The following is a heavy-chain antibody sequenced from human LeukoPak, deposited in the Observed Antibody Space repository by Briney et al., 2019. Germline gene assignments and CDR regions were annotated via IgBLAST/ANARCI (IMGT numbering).Heavy chain of an antibody. CDR2: ISGSAGST. J-gene: IGHJ4*02. CDR3: ANECSGYVRYFDY. D-gene: IGHD5-12*01. Sequence: GGSLRLSCAASGFTFSSYAMNWVRQAPGKGLEWVSAISGSAGSTYYADSVKGRFTISRDNSKNTVYLQMNSLRAEDTAVYYCANECSGYVRYFDYWGQGTLVSVSS. CDR1: GFTFSSYA. V-gene: IGHV3-23*01.